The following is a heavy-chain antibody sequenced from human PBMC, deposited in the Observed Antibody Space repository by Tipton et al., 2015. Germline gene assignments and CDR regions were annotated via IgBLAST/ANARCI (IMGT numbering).Heavy chain of an antibody. CDR2: ISQRDGP. CDR3: ARDLEHGMDV. Sequence: TLSLTCTVSGGSVNSAHYYWSWLRQAPGKGLEWIGYISQRDGPNYNPSLKSRVTISVDTSKNQVFLNLTSVTAADTAVYFCARDLEHGMDVWGQGTTVTVS. J-gene: IGHJ6*02. V-gene: IGHV4-61*01. D-gene: IGHD5-24*01. CDR1: GGSVNSAHYY.